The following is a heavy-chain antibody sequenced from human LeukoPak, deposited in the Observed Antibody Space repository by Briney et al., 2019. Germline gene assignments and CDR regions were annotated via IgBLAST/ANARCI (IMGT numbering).Heavy chain of an antibody. CDR3: ARELGYCSGGSCYATGNYYGMDV. CDR1: GFTFSSYA. D-gene: IGHD2-15*01. V-gene: IGHV3-30-3*01. CDR2: ISYDGSNK. J-gene: IGHJ6*02. Sequence: PGGSLRLSCAASGFTFSSYAMHWIRQAPGKGLEWVAVISYDGSNKYYADSVKGRFTISRDNSKNTLYLQMNSLRAEDTAVYYCARELGYCSGGSCYATGNYYGMDVWGQGTTVTVSS.